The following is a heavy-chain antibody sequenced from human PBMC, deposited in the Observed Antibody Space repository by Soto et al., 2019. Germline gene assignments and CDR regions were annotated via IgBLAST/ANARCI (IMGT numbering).Heavy chain of an antibody. CDR3: ARTIGYSYGAQFDY. CDR2: IIPIFGTA. D-gene: IGHD5-18*01. J-gene: IGHJ4*02. CDR1: GATFSSYA. V-gene: IGHV1-69*13. Sequence: SVKVSCKASGATFSSYAISWVRQAPGQGLEWMGGIIPIFGTANYAQKFQGRVTITADESTSTAYMQLSSLRSEDTAVYYCARTIGYSYGAQFDYWGQGTLVTVSS.